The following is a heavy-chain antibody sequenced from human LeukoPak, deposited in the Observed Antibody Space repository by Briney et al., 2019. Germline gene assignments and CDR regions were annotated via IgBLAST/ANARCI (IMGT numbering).Heavy chain of an antibody. CDR3: ARLQSSSSDDAFDI. J-gene: IGHJ3*02. CDR2: IYPADSDT. D-gene: IGHD6-6*01. CDR1: GYSFTDYW. Sequence: GESLKISCKGSGYSFTDYWIGWVRQMPGKGLEWMGIIYPADSDTRYSPSFQGQVTISADKSISTAYLQWSSLKASDTAMYYCARLQSSSSDDAFDIWGQGTMVTVSS. V-gene: IGHV5-51*01.